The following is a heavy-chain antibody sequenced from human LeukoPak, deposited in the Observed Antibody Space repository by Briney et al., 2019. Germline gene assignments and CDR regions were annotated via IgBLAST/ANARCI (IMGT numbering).Heavy chain of an antibody. Sequence: GVSLRLSCAASGFTFSSYNMNWVRQAPGKGLEWVSYISSSSGTIYYADSVKGRFTISRGNAKNSLYLQMNSLRDEDTAVYFCTRGRGTDYWGQGTLVTVSS. CDR2: ISSSSGTI. CDR1: GFTFSSYN. CDR3: TRGRGTDY. V-gene: IGHV3-48*02. J-gene: IGHJ4*02. D-gene: IGHD3-10*01.